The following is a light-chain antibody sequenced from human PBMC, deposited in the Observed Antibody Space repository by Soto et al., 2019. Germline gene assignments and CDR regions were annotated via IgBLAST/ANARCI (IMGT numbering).Light chain of an antibody. CDR1: SSNIGGNS. Sequence: QSAMTQPPSVSAAPGQKVTISCSGSSSNIGGNSVSWYQQLPGTAPKLLIYDDNKRPSGIPDRFSGSKSGTSATLGITGFQTGDEADYYWGSWDSSLSAYVFGTGTKLTVL. V-gene: IGLV1-51*01. J-gene: IGLJ1*01. CDR2: DDN. CDR3: GSWDSSLSAYV.